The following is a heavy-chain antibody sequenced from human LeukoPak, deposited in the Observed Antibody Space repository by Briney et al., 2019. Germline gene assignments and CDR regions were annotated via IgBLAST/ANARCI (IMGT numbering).Heavy chain of an antibody. J-gene: IGHJ4*02. V-gene: IGHV3-23*01. Sequence: GGSLRLSCAASGFTFSSYAMSWVRQAPGKGLEWVSAISGSGGSTYYADSVKGRFTISRDNSKNTLYLQMNRLRAEDTAVYYCAKAIAVAGTSKYYFDYWGQGTLVTVSS. CDR1: GFTFSSYA. CDR3: AKAIAVAGTSKYYFDY. D-gene: IGHD6-19*01. CDR2: ISGSGGST.